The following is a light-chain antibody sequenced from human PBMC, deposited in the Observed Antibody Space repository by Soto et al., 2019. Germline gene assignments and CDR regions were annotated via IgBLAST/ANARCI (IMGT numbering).Light chain of an antibody. J-gene: IGKJ1*01. CDR3: QKYNSYLWT. Sequence: DIQMTQSPTTLSASVGYRFTITCRASQSISNWLAWYQQKPGKAPKLLIYDASSLESGVPSRFSGSGSGTEFTLTISSLQPDDFATYYCQKYNSYLWTFGQGTTVDIK. CDR1: QSISNW. CDR2: DAS. V-gene: IGKV1-5*01.